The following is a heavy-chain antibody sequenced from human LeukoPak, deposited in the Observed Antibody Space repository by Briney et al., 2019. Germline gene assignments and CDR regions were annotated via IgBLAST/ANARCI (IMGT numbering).Heavy chain of an antibody. D-gene: IGHD3-22*01. CDR1: GFTFSSHA. CDR2: IRGDGATI. CDR3: ARDQFGDYFRGADY. Sequence: GGSLRLSCAASGFTFSSHAMTWVRHAPGRGLEWVSAIRGDGATIFYGDSVKGRITVSRDNSKNTLYLQMNSLRAEDTAVYYCARDQFGDYFRGADYWGQGTRATVSS. J-gene: IGHJ4*02. V-gene: IGHV3-23*01.